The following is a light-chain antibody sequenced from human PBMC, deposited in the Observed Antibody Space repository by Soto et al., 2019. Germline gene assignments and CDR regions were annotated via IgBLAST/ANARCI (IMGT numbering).Light chain of an antibody. CDR2: GAS. CDR1: QSVNSSY. Sequence: EIGLTQSRGTLSLSPGERATHACRASQSVNSSYLAWYQQKPGLAPRLLIYGASTRATGIPDRFSGSGSGTDFTLTISSLEPEDFAVYYCQQYGSSPPFTFGPGTKVDIK. CDR3: QQYGSSPPFT. V-gene: IGKV3-20*01. J-gene: IGKJ3*01.